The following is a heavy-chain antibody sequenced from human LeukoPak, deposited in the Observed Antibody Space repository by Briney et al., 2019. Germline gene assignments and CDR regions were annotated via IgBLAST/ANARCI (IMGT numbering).Heavy chain of an antibody. CDR1: VDGASSNSAG. V-gene: IGHV6-1*01. D-gene: IGHD5-12*01. Sequence: SQTPSLTCAISVDGASSNSAGWNWIRQSPSRGLEWLGRTYYRSKWYNDYAVSVKSRITINPDTSKNPFSLQLNSVTPEDTAVYYCARAPYSGYVDYWGQGTLVTVSS. CDR3: ARAPYSGYVDY. J-gene: IGHJ4*02. CDR2: TYYRSKWYN.